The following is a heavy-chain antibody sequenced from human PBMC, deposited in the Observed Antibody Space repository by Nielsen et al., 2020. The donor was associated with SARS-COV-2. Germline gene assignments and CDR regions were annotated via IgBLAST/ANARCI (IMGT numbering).Heavy chain of an antibody. CDR1: GFTITNYW. J-gene: IGHJ6*02. V-gene: IGHV3-74*01. Sequence: GGSLRLSCAASGFTITNYWMHWVRQAPGKGLVWVSRISSDGSSTRYADSVKGRFTISRDNAKNTLFLQMNSLTVEDTAVYYCARRGSYGSYFGLDVWGQGTTVTVSS. CDR3: ARRGSYGSYFGLDV. D-gene: IGHD1-26*01. CDR2: ISSDGSST.